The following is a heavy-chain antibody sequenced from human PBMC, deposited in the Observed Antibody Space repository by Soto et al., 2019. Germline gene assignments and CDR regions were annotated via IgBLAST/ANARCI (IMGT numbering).Heavy chain of an antibody. CDR3: ARGQSSWIYYYYYMDV. Sequence: ASVKVSCKASGYTFTSYDINWVRQATGQGLEWMGWMNPNSGNTGYAQKFQGRVTMTRNTSISTAYMELSSLRSEDTAVYYCARGQSSWIYYYYYMDVWGKGTTVTVSS. CDR2: MNPNSGNT. J-gene: IGHJ6*03. D-gene: IGHD2-2*03. CDR1: GYTFTSYD. V-gene: IGHV1-8*01.